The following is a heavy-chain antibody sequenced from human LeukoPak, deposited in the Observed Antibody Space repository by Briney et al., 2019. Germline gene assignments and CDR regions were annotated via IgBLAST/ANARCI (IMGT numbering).Heavy chain of an antibody. Sequence: PGGSLRLSCAGSGFTFSSHGMNWVRQAPGKGLEWVAVISYDGSNEYYADSVKGRFTISRDNSKNALYLQMNSLRAEDTAVYYCAKDHITTWTAFDYWGQGTLVTVSS. V-gene: IGHV3-30*18. CDR1: GFTFSSHG. CDR2: ISYDGSNE. D-gene: IGHD1-1*01. J-gene: IGHJ4*02. CDR3: AKDHITTWTAFDY.